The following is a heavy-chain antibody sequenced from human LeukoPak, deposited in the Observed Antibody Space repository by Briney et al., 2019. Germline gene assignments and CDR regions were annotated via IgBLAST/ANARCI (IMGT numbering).Heavy chain of an antibody. Sequence: GESLKISCQGSGYRFTSYWIGWVRQMPGKGLEWMGNIYPGDSDTRYGPPFQGQVTISADKSISTAYLQWSSLKASGTAMYYCARRLAVAGRGYYGMDVWGQGTTVTVSS. CDR3: ARRLAVAGRGYYGMDV. D-gene: IGHD6-19*01. CDR1: GYRFTSYW. V-gene: IGHV5-51*01. J-gene: IGHJ6*02. CDR2: IYPGDSDT.